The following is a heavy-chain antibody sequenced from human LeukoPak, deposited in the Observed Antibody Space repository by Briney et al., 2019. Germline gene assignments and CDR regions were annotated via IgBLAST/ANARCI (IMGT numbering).Heavy chain of an antibody. D-gene: IGHD6-19*01. CDR3: AISYSSGPGIY. CDR2: INPSGGST. CDR1: GYTFTSYY. J-gene: IGHJ4*02. V-gene: IGHV1-46*01. Sequence: ASVKVSCKASGYTFTSYYMHWVRQAPGQGLEWMGIINPSGGSTSYAQKFQGRVTMTRDTSTSTVYMELSSLRPEDTAVYYCAISYSSGPGIYWGQGTLVTVSS.